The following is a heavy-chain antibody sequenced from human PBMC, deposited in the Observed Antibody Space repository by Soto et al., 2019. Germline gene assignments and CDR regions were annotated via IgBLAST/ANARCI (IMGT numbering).Heavy chain of an antibody. Sequence: SETLSLTCTVSGGSVSSGSYYWTWIRQPPGKGLEWIGYIYYSGSSNYNASLKSRLTMSVDTSKNQFSLKLSSVTAADTAVYYCAKGLGYFDSWGQGVLVTVS. D-gene: IGHD1-26*01. V-gene: IGHV4-61*01. CDR2: IYYSGSS. J-gene: IGHJ4*02. CDR1: GGSVSSGSYY. CDR3: AKGLGYFDS.